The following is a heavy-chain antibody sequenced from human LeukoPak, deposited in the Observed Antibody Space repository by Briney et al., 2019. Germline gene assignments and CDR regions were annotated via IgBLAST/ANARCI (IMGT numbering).Heavy chain of an antibody. CDR3: ARAWELRPFDY. V-gene: IGHV1-46*01. Sequence: ASVKVSCKASGYTFTSYYMHWVRQAPGQGLEWMGIINPSGGSTSYAQKFQGRVTMTRDTSTSTVYMELSSLRSEVTAVYYCARAWELRPFDYWGQGTLVTVSS. J-gene: IGHJ4*02. D-gene: IGHD1-26*01. CDR1: GYTFTSYY. CDR2: INPSGGST.